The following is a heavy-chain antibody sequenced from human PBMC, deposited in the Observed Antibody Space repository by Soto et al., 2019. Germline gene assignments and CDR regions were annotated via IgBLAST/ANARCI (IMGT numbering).Heavy chain of an antibody. J-gene: IGHJ4*02. D-gene: IGHD7-27*01. V-gene: IGHV1-18*01. Sequence: QVQLVQSGAEVKKPGASVKVSCKASGYTFTSYGISWVRQAPGQGLEGMGWLSVHNGNTKYAQKRQGRVTMTTDTTTSTAYMEVRSLRSDDTAVYYCASDLTLGLGDYWGQGTLVTLSS. CDR1: GYTFTSYG. CDR3: ASDLTLGLGDY. CDR2: LSVHNGNT.